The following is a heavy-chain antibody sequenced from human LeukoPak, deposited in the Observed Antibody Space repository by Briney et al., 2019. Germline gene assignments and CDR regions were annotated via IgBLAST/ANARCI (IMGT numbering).Heavy chain of an antibody. Sequence: GGSLRLSCAASGFTFSSYAMSWVRQAPGKGLEWVSAISGSGGSTYYADSVKGRFTISRDNSKNTLYLQMNSLRAEDTAVYYCARDMPVDPYCSSTSCSSHDAFDIWGQGTMVTVSS. CDR1: GFTFSSYA. J-gene: IGHJ3*02. CDR2: ISGSGGST. D-gene: IGHD2-2*01. V-gene: IGHV3-23*01. CDR3: ARDMPVDPYCSSTSCSSHDAFDI.